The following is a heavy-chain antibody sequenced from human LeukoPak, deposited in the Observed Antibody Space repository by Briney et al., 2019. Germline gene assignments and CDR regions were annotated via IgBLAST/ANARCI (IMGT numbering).Heavy chain of an antibody. CDR1: GGSINSGTYY. V-gene: IGHV4-39*01. J-gene: IGHJ4*02. CDR2: IYYSGST. CDR3: ARQVEWEPGSYFDY. Sequence: SETLSLTCTVSGGSINSGTYYWGWIRQPPGKGLEWIGSIYYSGSTYYNPSLKSRVTISVDTSKNQFSLKLSSVTAADTAVYYCARQVEWEPGSYFDYWGQGTLVTVSS. D-gene: IGHD1-26*01.